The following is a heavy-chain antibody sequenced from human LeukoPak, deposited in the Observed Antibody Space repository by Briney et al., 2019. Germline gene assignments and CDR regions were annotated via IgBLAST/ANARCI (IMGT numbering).Heavy chain of an antibody. V-gene: IGHV4-39*01. D-gene: IGHD2-2*01. CDR3: ARHEGYCSSTSCSPYNWFDP. Sequence: PSETLSLTCTVSGGSISSGSYYWGWTRQPPGKGLEWIGSIYYSGSTYYNPSLKSRVTISVDTSKNQFSLKLSSVTAADTAVYYCARHEGYCSSTSCSPYNWFDPWGQGTLVTVSS. J-gene: IGHJ5*02. CDR1: GGSISSGSYY. CDR2: IYYSGST.